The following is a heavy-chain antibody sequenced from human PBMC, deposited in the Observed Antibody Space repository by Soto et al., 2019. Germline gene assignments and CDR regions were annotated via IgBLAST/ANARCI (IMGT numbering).Heavy chain of an antibody. J-gene: IGHJ4*02. CDR3: ARGTAMAFDY. CDR1: GYTFTTFW. V-gene: IGHV5-10-1*01. Sequence: GESLKISCXGFGYTFTTFWISWVRQMPGKGLEWMGRIDPGDTYATYSPAFQGHVTISADKATSTAYLQMNSLRAEDTAVYYCARGTAMAFDYWGQGTLVTVSS. CDR2: IDPGDTYA. D-gene: IGHD5-18*01.